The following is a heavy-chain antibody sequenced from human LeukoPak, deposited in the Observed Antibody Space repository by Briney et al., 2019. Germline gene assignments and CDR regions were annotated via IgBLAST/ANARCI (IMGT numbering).Heavy chain of an antibody. D-gene: IGHD3-9*01. CDR2: ISGSGGST. CDR1: GFTFSSYA. CDR3: ARMPIIPDDILTGYYRGYFDY. Sequence: PGGSLRLSCAASGFTFSSYAMSWVRQAPGKGLEWVSAISGSGGSTYYADSVKGRFTISRDNSKNTLYLQMNSLRAEDTAVYYCARMPIIPDDILTGYYRGYFDYWGQGTLVTVSS. J-gene: IGHJ4*02. V-gene: IGHV3-23*01.